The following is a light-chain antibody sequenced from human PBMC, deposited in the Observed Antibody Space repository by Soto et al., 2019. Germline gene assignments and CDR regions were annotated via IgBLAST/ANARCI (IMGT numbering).Light chain of an antibody. J-gene: IGKJ4*01. CDR1: QGIRSE. CDR3: IQDYNYPLT. V-gene: IGKV1-6*01. Sequence: IQMAQSPSTLSASVGDRVTITCRASQGIRSELGWYQQKPGKAPNLLIYTASTLHSGVPSRFSGSGSGTDFTLTISSLQREDFATYYCIQDYNYPLTFGGGTKVDIK. CDR2: TAS.